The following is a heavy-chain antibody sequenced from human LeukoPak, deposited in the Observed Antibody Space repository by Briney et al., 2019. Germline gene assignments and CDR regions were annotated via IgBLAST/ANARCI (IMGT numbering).Heavy chain of an antibody. CDR1: GYTFTGYY. D-gene: IGHD2-2*01. CDR2: INPNSGGT. V-gene: IGHV1-2*02. CDR3: ARERGGYCSSTSCRPIWFDP. J-gene: IGHJ5*02. Sequence: ASVKVSCKASGYTFTGYYMHWVRQAPGQGLEWMGWINPNSGGTNYAQKFQGRVTMTRDTSISTAYMELSRLRSDDTALYYCARERGGYCSSTSCRPIWFDPWGQGTLVTVSS.